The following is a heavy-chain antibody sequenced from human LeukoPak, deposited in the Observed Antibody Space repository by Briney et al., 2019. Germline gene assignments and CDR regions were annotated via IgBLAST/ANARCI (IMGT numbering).Heavy chain of an antibody. J-gene: IGHJ3*02. CDR3: ARSGYCSGGSCSPDAFDI. CDR1: GYTFTSYG. CDR2: ISAYNGNT. Sequence: GASVKVSCKASGYTFTSYGISWVRQAPGQGLEWMGWISAYNGNTNYAQKLQGRVTMTTDTSTSTAYMELRSLRSDDTAVYYCARSGYCSGGSCSPDAFDIWGQGTMVTVSS. D-gene: IGHD2-15*01. V-gene: IGHV1-18*01.